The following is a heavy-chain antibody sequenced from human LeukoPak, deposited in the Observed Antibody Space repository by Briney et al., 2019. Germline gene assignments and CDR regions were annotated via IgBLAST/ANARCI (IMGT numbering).Heavy chain of an antibody. J-gene: IGHJ4*02. CDR3: ARDPVMYAEVLLTGWDYFDC. V-gene: IGHV3-48*03. CDR2: ISGSGSTI. CDR1: GFTFRSCE. D-gene: IGHD2-8*01. Sequence: PGGSLRLSCGVSGFTFRSCEMNGVRQAPGKGLAGVSYISGSGSTIDYADSVKGRFTISRDNTKNSLYLQMNSLRAEDTAIYFCARDPVMYAEVLLTGWDYFDCWGQGTLVTVSS.